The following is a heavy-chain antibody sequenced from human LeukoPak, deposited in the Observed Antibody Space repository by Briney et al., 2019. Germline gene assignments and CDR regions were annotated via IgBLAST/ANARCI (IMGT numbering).Heavy chain of an antibody. V-gene: IGHV4-34*01. CDR3: ARVLSQNWFDP. CDR2: INHSGST. CDR1: GGSLSGYY. Sequence: SETLSLTCAVSGGSLSGYYWTWIRQPPGKGLEWIGEINHSGSTNYNPSLKSRVTISVDTSRKQFFLRLSSVTAADTAVYYCARVLSQNWFDPWGQGTLVTVSS. J-gene: IGHJ5*02.